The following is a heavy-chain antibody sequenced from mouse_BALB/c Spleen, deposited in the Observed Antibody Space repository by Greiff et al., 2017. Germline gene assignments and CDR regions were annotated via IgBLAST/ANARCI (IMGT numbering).Heavy chain of an antibody. Sequence: DVKLVESGGGLVQPGGSRKLSCAASGFTFSSFGMHWVRQAPEKGLEWVAYISSGSSTIYYADTVKGRFTISRDNPKNTLFLQMTSLRSEDTAMYYCAREERYDYAMDYWGQGTSVTVSS. D-gene: IGHD2-14*01. J-gene: IGHJ4*01. CDR2: ISSGSSTI. CDR3: AREERYDYAMDY. CDR1: GFTFSSFG. V-gene: IGHV5-17*02.